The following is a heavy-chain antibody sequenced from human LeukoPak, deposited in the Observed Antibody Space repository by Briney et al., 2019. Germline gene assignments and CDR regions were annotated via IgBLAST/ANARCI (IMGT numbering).Heavy chain of an antibody. J-gene: IGHJ6*02. Sequence: GGSLRHSCAASGFTFSSCAMSWVREAPGKGLEWVSAISGSGGSTYYADSVKGRFTISRDNSKNTLYLRMNSLRAEDTAVYYCAKDGYYDFLTGLYYYYYGMDVWGQGTTVTVSS. CDR3: AKDGYYDFLTGLYYYYYGMDV. CDR2: ISGSGGST. D-gene: IGHD3-9*01. CDR1: GFTFSSCA. V-gene: IGHV3-23*01.